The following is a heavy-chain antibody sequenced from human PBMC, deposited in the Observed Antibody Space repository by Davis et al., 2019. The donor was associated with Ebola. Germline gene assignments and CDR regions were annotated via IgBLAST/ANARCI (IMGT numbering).Heavy chain of an antibody. V-gene: IGHV3-66*01. CDR2: IYSGGST. D-gene: IGHD1-26*01. J-gene: IGHJ4*02. CDR3: ARVRSGSYWRYFDY. CDR1: GFTVSSNY. Sequence: PGGSLRLSCAASGFTVSSNYMSWVRQAPGKGLEWVSVIYSGGSTYYADSVKGRFTISRDNSKNTLYLQMNSLRAEDTAVYYCARVRSGSYWRYFDYWGQGTLVTVSS.